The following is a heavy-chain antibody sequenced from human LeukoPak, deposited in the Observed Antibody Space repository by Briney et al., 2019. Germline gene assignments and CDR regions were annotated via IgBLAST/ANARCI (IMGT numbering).Heavy chain of an antibody. D-gene: IGHD3-16*01. J-gene: IGHJ4*02. CDR1: GYTFTSYY. CDR3: ARMGEQQAFDY. V-gene: IGHV1-46*01. CDR2: INPSSGST. Sequence: ASVKVSCKASGYTFTSYYMHWVRQAPGQGLEWMGIINPSSGSTSYAQQFQGRVTMTRDTSTSTVHMELSSRRSDDTAVYYCARMGEQQAFDYWGQGTLVTVSS.